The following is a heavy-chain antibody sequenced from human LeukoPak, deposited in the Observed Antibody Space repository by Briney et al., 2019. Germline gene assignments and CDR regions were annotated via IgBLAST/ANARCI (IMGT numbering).Heavy chain of an antibody. D-gene: IGHD6-19*01. CDR3: ARVNGEQWLPHYFDY. CDR2: INHSGST. J-gene: IGHJ4*02. V-gene: IGHV4-34*01. Sequence: PSETLSLTCAVYGGSFSGYYWSWIRQPPGKGLEWIGEINHSGSTNYNPSLKSRVTISVDTSKNQFSLKRSSVTAADTAVYYCARVNGEQWLPHYFDYWGQGTLITVSS. CDR1: GGSFSGYY.